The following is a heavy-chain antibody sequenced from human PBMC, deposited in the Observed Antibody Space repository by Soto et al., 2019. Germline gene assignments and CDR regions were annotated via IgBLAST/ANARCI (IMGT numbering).Heavy chain of an antibody. CDR2: IYYSGST. Sequence: SETLSLTCTVSGGSISSSSYYWGWIRQPPGKGLEWIGSIYYSGSTYYNPSLKSRVTISVDTSKNQFSLKLSSVTAADTAVYYCARARRDGYNPLYYFDYWGQGTLVTVSS. CDR1: GGSISSSSYY. V-gene: IGHV4-39*01. CDR3: ARARRDGYNPLYYFDY. D-gene: IGHD5-12*01. J-gene: IGHJ4*02.